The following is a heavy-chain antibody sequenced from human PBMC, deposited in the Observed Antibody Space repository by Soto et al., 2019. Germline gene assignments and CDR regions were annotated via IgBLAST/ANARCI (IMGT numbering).Heavy chain of an antibody. V-gene: IGHV3-7*05. CDR1: GFTFSSYW. J-gene: IGHJ4*02. Sequence: WGSLRLSCAASGFTFSSYWMSWVRQAPGKGLEWVANIKQDGSEKYYVDSVKGRFTISRDNAKNSLYLQMNSLRAEDTAVYYCARDRQRWLPVSHIMFDYWGQGTLVTVSS. CDR2: IKQDGSEK. D-gene: IGHD5-12*01. CDR3: ARDRQRWLPVSHIMFDY.